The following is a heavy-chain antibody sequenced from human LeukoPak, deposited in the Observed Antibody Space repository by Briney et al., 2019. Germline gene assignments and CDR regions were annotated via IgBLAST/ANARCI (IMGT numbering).Heavy chain of an antibody. Sequence: GSSVKVSCKASGGTFSSYAISWVRQAPGQGLEWMGGIIPIFGTANYAQKFQGRVTITTDESTSTAYMELSSLRSEDTAVYYCARDPGPGNQIDYWGQGTLVTVSS. CDR2: IIPIFGTA. D-gene: IGHD1-14*01. J-gene: IGHJ4*02. V-gene: IGHV1-69*05. CDR1: GGTFSSYA. CDR3: ARDPGPGNQIDY.